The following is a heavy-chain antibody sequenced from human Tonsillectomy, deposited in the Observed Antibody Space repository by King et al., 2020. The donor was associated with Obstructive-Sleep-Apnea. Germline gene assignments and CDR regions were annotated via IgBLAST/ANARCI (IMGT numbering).Heavy chain of an antibody. CDR2: ISYDGSNN. V-gene: IGHV3-30*18. D-gene: IGHD6-13*01. Sequence: VQLVESGGGVVQPGRSLRLSCAASGFAFSNYGMHWVRQAPGKGLEWVAVISYDGSNNYYADSVKGRFTISRDNSKNTLYLQMNSLRVEDTALYYCAKAHYTTSWSPPFDCWGQGTLVTVSS. J-gene: IGHJ4*02. CDR3: AKAHYTTSWSPPFDC. CDR1: GFAFSNYG.